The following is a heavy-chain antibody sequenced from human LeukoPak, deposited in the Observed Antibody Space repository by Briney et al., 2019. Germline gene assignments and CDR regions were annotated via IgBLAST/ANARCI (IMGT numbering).Heavy chain of an antibody. CDR3: ARDRSGYLGAFDI. D-gene: IGHD5-12*01. Sequence: SETLSLTCTVSGGSISSYYWSWIRQPPGKGLEWIGYIYYSGSTNYNPSLKSRATISVDTSKNQFSLKLSSVTAADTAVYYCARDRSGYLGAFDIWGQGTMVTVSS. V-gene: IGHV4-59*01. CDR2: IYYSGST. CDR1: GGSISSYY. J-gene: IGHJ3*02.